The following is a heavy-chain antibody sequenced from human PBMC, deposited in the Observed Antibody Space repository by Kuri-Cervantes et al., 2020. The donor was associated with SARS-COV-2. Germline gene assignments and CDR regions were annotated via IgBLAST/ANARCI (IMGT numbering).Heavy chain of an antibody. CDR2: IKQDGSEK. CDR3: ARASAGSSWGYYYYMDV. V-gene: IGHV3-7*01. Sequence: GESLKISCAASGFTFSSYGMHWVRQAPGRGLEWVAKIKQDGSEKYYVDSVKGRFTISRDNARNSLYLQMNSLRSEDTAVYYCARASAGSSWGYYYYMDVWGIGTTVTVSS. D-gene: IGHD1-26*01. J-gene: IGHJ6*03. CDR1: GFTFSSYG.